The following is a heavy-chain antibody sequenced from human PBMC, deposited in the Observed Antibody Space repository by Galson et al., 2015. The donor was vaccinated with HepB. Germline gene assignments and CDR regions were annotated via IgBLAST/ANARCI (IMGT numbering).Heavy chain of an antibody. D-gene: IGHD6-13*01. J-gene: IGHJ6*02. V-gene: IGHV1-18*01. Sequence: SVKVSCKASGYTFTSYGISWVRQAPGQGLEWMGWISAYNGNTNYAQKLQGRVPMTTDHSTSTAYMELRSLRSDDTAVYDFANDRGYSSSWYLGPYYYYGLDVWGRGTTVTVSS. CDR3: ANDRGYSSSWYLGPYYYYGLDV. CDR1: GYTFTSYG. CDR2: ISAYNGNT.